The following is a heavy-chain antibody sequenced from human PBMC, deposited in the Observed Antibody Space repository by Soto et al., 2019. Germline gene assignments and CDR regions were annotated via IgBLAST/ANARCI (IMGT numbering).Heavy chain of an antibody. CDR1: GFTFSDYE. J-gene: IGHJ4*02. D-gene: IGHD2-15*01. CDR3: VRRMASPEQ. V-gene: IGHV3-48*03. Sequence: QTGGSLRLSCTASGFTFSDYEMNWVRQAPGKGLEWVSYITSGGRSIYYADSVKGRFIISRDNAENSLYLQMNSLRPEDTAVYYCVRRMASPEQWGQATLVTVSS. CDR2: ITSGGRSI.